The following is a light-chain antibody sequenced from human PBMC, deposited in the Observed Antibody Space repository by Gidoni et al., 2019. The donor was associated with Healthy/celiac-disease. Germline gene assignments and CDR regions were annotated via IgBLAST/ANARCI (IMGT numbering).Light chain of an antibody. CDR3: QQYNSWPRT. J-gene: IGKJ1*01. CDR1: QSVSSN. Sequence: EVVTTQSQATLSVSPGERATLSCRASQSVSSNLAWYQQKPGQAPRLLIYGASTRATGIPARFSGSGSGTEFTLTISSLQSEDFAVYYCQQYNSWPRTFGQGTKVEIK. CDR2: GAS. V-gene: IGKV3-15*01.